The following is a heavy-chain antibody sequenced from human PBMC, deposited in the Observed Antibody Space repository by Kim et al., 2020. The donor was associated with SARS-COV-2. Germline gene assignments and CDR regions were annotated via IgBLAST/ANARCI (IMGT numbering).Heavy chain of an antibody. D-gene: IGHD6-13*01. CDR1: GFTFSSYA. CDR3: ARGGYTSPLDP. V-gene: IGHV3-23*01. CDR2: IRGSGGST. Sequence: GGSLRLSCAASGFTFSSYAMTWVRQAPGKGLEWVSTIRGSGGSTYYTDSVKGRFTISRDNSKNTVCLQMNSLRAEDTAIYYCARGGYTSPLDPWGQGTLV. J-gene: IGHJ5*02.